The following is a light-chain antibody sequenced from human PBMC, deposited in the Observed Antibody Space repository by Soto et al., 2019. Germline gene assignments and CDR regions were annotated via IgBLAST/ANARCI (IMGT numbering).Light chain of an antibody. CDR3: LSFDSSLSVV. CDR1: SSNIGAGYD. Sequence: QSVLTQPPSVSGAPGQRVTISCTGSSSNIGAGYDVHWYQQLPGRAPKLLIYGNTNRPSGVPDRFSGSKSGTSASLGITGLQAEDEADYYCLSFDSSLSVVFGGGTKLTVL. J-gene: IGLJ2*01. V-gene: IGLV1-40*01. CDR2: GNT.